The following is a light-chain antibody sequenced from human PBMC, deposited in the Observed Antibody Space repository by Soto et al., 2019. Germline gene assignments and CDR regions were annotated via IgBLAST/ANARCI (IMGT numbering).Light chain of an antibody. CDR2: GAS. J-gene: IGKJ2*01. CDR3: QQYGSSPPMYT. Sequence: EIVLTQSPGTLSLSPGERATLSCRASQSVSSSYLAWYQQKPGQAPRLLIYGASSRATGIPDEFSGSGSETDFTQPNSRLEPEDFAMYYCQQYGSSPPMYTFGQGTKLEIK. V-gene: IGKV3-20*01. CDR1: QSVSSSY.